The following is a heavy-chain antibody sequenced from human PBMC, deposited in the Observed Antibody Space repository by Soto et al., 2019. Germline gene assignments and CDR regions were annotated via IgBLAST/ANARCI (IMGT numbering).Heavy chain of an antibody. CDR1: GGTLSNSA. V-gene: IGHV1-69*01. D-gene: IGHD3-3*02. CDR3: ARASVLAGVNIYENYFDY. J-gene: IGHJ4*02. Sequence: QVQLVQSGAEVKKPGSSVKVSCKASGGTLSNSAISWVRQAPGQGLEWMGGYIPIFGTANYAQKFQGRVTIIAAETTSTAYMELTSLRSENAAVYYCARASVLAGVNIYENYFDYWGQGTLVTVSS. CDR2: YIPIFGTA.